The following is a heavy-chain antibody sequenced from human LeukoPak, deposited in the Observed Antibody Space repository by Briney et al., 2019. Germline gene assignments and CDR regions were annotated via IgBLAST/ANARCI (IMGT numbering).Heavy chain of an antibody. CDR1: GASIRSYY. J-gene: IGHJ4*02. CDR3: ITVRGYDSTGGDY. V-gene: IGHV3-15*01. CDR2: IKSKTDGGTT. Sequence: ETLSLTCSVSGASIRSYYWSWVRQAPGKGLEWVGRIKSKTDGGTTDYAAPVKGRFTISRDDSKNTLYLQMNSLKTEDTAVYYCITVRGYDSTGGDYWGQGTLVTVSS. D-gene: IGHD3-22*01.